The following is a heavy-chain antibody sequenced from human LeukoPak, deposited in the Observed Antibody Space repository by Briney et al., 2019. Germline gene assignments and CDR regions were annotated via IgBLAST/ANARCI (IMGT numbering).Heavy chain of an antibody. CDR1: GGYIISRSHY. Sequence: SETLSLTCTVSGGYIISRSHYWGWSRRPPGKVVEVIGSVYYSGNTYYNPSIKTRATISIDTPTSKNQFSLTLSSVTAADTAVYYCARHHAEILVPNDWGQGTLVTVSS. CDR3: ARHHAEILVPND. V-gene: IGHV4-39*01. J-gene: IGHJ4*02. CDR2: VYYSGNT. D-gene: IGHD1-1*01.